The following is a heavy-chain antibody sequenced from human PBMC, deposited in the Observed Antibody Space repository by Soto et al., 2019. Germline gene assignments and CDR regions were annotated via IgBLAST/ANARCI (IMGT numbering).Heavy chain of an antibody. D-gene: IGHD3-3*01. J-gene: IGHJ4*02. Sequence: QVQLVESGGGVVQPGRSLRLSCAASGFTFRDYGMNWVRQAPGRGLEWVAVISYDGVNKFYSDSVKGRFAISRDNSKNTVYLERNSLRTEDTAVYYCAKVWGSDSWSVSPGQYCFDYWGQGTLVTVSP. V-gene: IGHV3-30*18. CDR2: ISYDGVNK. CDR1: GFTFRDYG. CDR3: AKVWGSDSWSVSPGQYCFDY.